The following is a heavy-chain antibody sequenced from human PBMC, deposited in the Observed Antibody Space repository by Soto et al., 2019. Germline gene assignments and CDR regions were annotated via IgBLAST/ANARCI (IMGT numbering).Heavy chain of an antibody. CDR1: GYTFTSYA. D-gene: IGHD3-9*01. CDR2: INAGNGNT. J-gene: IGHJ4*02. Sequence: QVQLVQSGAEVKKPGASVKVSCKASGYTFTSYAMHWVRQAPGQRLEWMGWINAGNGNTKYSQKFQGRVTITRDTSASTAYMGLSSLRSEDTAVYYCARTDISVDYWGQGTLVTVSS. CDR3: ARTDISVDY. V-gene: IGHV1-3*01.